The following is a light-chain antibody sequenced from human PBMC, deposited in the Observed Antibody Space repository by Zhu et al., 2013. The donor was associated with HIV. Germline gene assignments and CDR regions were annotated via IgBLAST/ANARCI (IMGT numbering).Light chain of an antibody. CDR2: LAS. J-gene: IGKJ4*01. CDR1: QDIRNY. V-gene: IGKV1-8*01. CDR3: QQYSSYWLT. Sequence: AIRMTQSPSSLSASIGDRVTITCRASQDIRNYLAWYQQKPGKAPRLLIWLASTLQTGVPSRFSGSGSGTDFTLTISSLQSDDFATYFCQQYSSYWLTFGGGTKVEMK.